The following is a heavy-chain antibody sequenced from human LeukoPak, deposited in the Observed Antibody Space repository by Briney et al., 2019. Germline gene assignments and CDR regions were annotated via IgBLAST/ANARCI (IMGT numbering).Heavy chain of an antibody. Sequence: ASVKVSCKASGYSFTSYGISWVRQAPGQGLEWMGWISAYNGNTNYAQKLQGRVTMATDTSTSTAYMELRSLRSDDTAVYYCASTGGGNSLSWFDPWGQGTLVTVSS. J-gene: IGHJ5*02. V-gene: IGHV1-18*01. D-gene: IGHD4-23*01. CDR2: ISAYNGNT. CDR1: GYSFTSYG. CDR3: ASTGGGNSLSWFDP.